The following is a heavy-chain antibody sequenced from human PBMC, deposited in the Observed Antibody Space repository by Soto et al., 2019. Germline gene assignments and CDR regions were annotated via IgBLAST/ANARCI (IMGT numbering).Heavy chain of an antibody. Sequence: GGALKISCKGFGYNFYSYRNGRVRPIPRKGLEWMGIIYPGDSDTRYSPSFQGQVTISADKSISTAYLQWSSLKASDTAMYYCARTSAAGKYYYGMDVWGQGTTVTVSS. D-gene: IGHD6-13*01. CDR3: ARTSAAGKYYYGMDV. CDR1: GYNFYSYR. CDR2: IYPGDSDT. V-gene: IGHV5-51*03. J-gene: IGHJ6*02.